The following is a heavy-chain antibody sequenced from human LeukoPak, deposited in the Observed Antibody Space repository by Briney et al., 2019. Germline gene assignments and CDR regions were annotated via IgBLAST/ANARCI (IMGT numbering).Heavy chain of an antibody. Sequence: PGGSLTLSCAASGFTFSSYWMSWVRQAPGQGLELVANIKQDGSEKYYMDSVKGRFTISRDNDKNSLYLQMNSLRAEDTGVYYCARYSYVGVLGGYWGQGTLVTVSS. J-gene: IGHJ4*02. CDR1: GFTFSSYW. CDR2: IKQDGSEK. D-gene: IGHD5-18*01. CDR3: ARYSYVGVLGGY. V-gene: IGHV3-7*01.